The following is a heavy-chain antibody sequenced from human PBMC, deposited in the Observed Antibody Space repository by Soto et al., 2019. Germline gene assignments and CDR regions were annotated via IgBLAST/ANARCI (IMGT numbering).Heavy chain of an antibody. J-gene: IGHJ6*02. D-gene: IGHD6-6*01. CDR3: AASEYSSSPHPYYYGMDV. CDR2: IVVGSGNT. Sequence: GASVKVSFKASRFTFTSSAVQWVRQARGQRLEWIGWIVVGSGNTNYAQKFQERVTITRDMSTSTAYMELSRLRSEDTAVYYCAASEYSSSPHPYYYGMDVWGQGTTVTVSS. V-gene: IGHV1-58*01. CDR1: RFTFTSSA.